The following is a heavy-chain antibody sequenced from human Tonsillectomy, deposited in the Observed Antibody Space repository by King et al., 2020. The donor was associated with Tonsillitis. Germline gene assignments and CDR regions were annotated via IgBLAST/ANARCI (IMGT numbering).Heavy chain of an antibody. Sequence: VQLQESGPGLVKPSETLSLTCSVAGGSISVTNNYWTWIRQPPGKGLEWIGYIYYRGSTNYNPSLKSRVTMSIDTSKNHFFFRLTSVTTADTAVYYCAREGADGDVDYWGQGTVVAVSS. CDR1: GGSISVTNNY. V-gene: IGHV4-61*03. CDR3: AREGADGDVDY. J-gene: IGHJ4*02. CDR2: IYYRGST.